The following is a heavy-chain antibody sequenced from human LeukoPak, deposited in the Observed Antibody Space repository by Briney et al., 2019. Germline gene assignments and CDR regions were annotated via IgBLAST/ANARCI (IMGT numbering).Heavy chain of an antibody. D-gene: IGHD1-26*01. J-gene: IGHJ4*02. V-gene: IGHV1-3*03. CDR2: INAGNGNT. CDR1: GYTFTSYA. Sequence: ASVKVSCKASGYTFTSYAMHWVRQAPGQRLEWMGWINAGNGNTKYSQEFQGRVTITRDTSASTAYMELSSLRSEDMAVYYCARGSPKSRLPLYYFDYWGQGTLVTVSS. CDR3: ARGSPKSRLPLYYFDY.